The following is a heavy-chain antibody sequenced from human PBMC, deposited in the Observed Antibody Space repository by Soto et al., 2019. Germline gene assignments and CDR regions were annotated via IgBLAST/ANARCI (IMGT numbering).Heavy chain of an antibody. V-gene: IGHV1-8*01. D-gene: IGHD1-26*01. J-gene: IGHJ4*02. CDR2: MYPNSGNT. Sequence: QVQLVQSGAEVKKPGASVKVSCKASGYTLTNYDINWVRQATGQGLEWMGWMYPNSGNTGYAQKFQGRVTMTRNTSISTAYMELSSLGSEDTAVYYCARGRGADFDYWGQGTLVTVSS. CDR1: GYTLTNYD. CDR3: ARGRGADFDY.